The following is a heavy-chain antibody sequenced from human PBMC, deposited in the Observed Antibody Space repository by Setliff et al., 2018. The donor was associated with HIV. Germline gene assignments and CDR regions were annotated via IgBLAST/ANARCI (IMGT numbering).Heavy chain of an antibody. CDR3: ARSSSWSYYYYYMDV. D-gene: IGHD6-13*01. J-gene: IGHJ6*03. V-gene: IGHV3-48*04. CDR1: GFSFNTYN. Sequence: GGSLRLSCTASGFSFNTYNMNWVRHAPGKGLEWLSYISSSTTNIYYADSVKGRFTISRDNAKNSLYLQMNSLRAEDTAVYYCARSSSWSYYYYYMDVWGKGTTVTVSS. CDR2: ISSSTTNI.